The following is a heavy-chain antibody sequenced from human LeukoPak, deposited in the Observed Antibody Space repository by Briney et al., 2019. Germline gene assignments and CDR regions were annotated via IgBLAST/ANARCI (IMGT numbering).Heavy chain of an antibody. CDR3: ATNYDFWSAPGGYFDY. CDR2: ISGSGGST. Sequence: PGGSLRLSCAASGFAFSSYAMSWVRQAPGKGLEWVSAISGSGGSTYYADSVKGRFTISRDNSKNTLYLQMNSLRAEDTAVYYCATNYDFWSAPGGYFDYWGQGTLVTVSS. V-gene: IGHV3-23*01. J-gene: IGHJ4*02. CDR1: GFAFSSYA. D-gene: IGHD3-3*01.